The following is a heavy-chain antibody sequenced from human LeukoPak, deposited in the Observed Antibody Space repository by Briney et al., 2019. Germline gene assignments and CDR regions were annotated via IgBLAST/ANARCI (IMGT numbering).Heavy chain of an antibody. CDR3: ARGSRYYYGSGSSRHNWFDP. Sequence: SETLSLTCAVYGGSFSGYYWSWIRQPPGKGLEWIGEINHSGSTNYNPSLKSRVTISVDTSKNQFSLKLSSVTAADTAVYYCARGSRYYYGSGSSRHNWFDPWGQGTLDTVSS. CDR1: GGSFSGYY. J-gene: IGHJ5*02. CDR2: INHSGST. D-gene: IGHD3-10*01. V-gene: IGHV4-34*01.